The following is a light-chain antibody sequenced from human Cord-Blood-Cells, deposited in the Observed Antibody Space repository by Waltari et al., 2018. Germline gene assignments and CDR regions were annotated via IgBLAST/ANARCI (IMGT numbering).Light chain of an antibody. J-gene: IGLJ1*01. CDR2: EVS. V-gene: IGLV2-23*02. Sequence: QSALTQPASVSGSSGQSITISCTGTSSDVGSYNLVSRYQQNPGKAPKLMFYEVSKRHSGVSNLFSGSKSGNRASLTISGLQAEDEADYYCCSYAGSSTYVFETGTKVTFL. CDR1: SSDVGSYNL. CDR3: CSYAGSSTYV.